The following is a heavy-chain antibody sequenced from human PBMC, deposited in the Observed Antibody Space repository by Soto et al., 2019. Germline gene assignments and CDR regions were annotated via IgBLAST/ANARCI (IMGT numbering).Heavy chain of an antibody. J-gene: IGHJ4*02. CDR1: GGTFISCS. V-gene: IGHV1-69*13. D-gene: IGHD3-22*01. Sequence: SVKVSCKASGGTFISCSISWVRQAPGQGLEWMGGIIPIFGTANYAQKFQGRVTITADQSTSTAYMELSSLRSEDTAVYYCARDPGSGYDYWGQGTLVTVSS. CDR3: ARDPGSGYDY. CDR2: IIPIFGTA.